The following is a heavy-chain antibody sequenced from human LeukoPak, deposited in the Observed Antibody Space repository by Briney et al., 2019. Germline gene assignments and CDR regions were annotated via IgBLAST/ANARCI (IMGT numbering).Heavy chain of an antibody. CDR1: GFTFSSYG. V-gene: IGHV3-30*19. CDR3: AKTIRTYGDYHTLDY. J-gene: IGHJ4*02. D-gene: IGHD4-17*01. CDR2: ISYDGNNK. Sequence: PGRSLRLSCAASGFTFSSYGMHWVRQAPGKGLEWVAAISYDGNNKYDVDSVKGRFTISRDNSKNTLYLQMNSLRPVDSATYYCAKTIRTYGDYHTLDYWGQGTLVTVSS.